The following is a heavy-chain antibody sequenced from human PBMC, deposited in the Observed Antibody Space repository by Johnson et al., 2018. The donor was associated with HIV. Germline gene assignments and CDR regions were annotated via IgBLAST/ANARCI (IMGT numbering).Heavy chain of an antibody. CDR2: IGTAGYP. D-gene: IGHD6-13*01. Sequence: EVQLVESGGGLVQPGGSLRLSCAASGFTFSSYDMHWVRQATGTGLAWVSAIGTAGYPHYPGSVKGRFPISRENAKNSLYLQMNSLRAEDTALYYCARDVASSSWSEAAFDIWGQGTMVTVSS. J-gene: IGHJ3*02. CDR3: ARDVASSSWSEAAFDI. V-gene: IGHV3-13*05. CDR1: GFTFSSYD.